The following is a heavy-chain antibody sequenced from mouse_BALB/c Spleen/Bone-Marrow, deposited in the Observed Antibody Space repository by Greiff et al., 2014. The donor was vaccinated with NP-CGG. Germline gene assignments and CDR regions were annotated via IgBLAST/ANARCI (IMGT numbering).Heavy chain of an antibody. V-gene: IGHV14-3*02. CDR3: VRLPGEVNY. J-gene: IGHJ3*01. D-gene: IGHD1-3*01. Sequence: VHVKQSGAELVKPGASVKLSCTASGFNIKDAYMHWMKQRPEQGLEWIGRIAPGNGNTQYDPKFQGKATITADTSSNTAYLHLISLTSEDTAVYYCVRLPGEVNYWGQGTLVTVSA. CDR2: IAPGNGNT. CDR1: GFNIKDAY.